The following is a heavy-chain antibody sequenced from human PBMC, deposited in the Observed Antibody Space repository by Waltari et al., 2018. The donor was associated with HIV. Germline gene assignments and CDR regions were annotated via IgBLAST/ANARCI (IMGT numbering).Heavy chain of an antibody. CDR1: GGSFSGYY. Sequence: QVQLQQWGAGLLKPSETLSLTCAVYGGSFSGYYWSWIRQPPGKGLEWIGEINHSGSTNYTPALKSRVTISVDTSKNQFSLKLSSVTAADTAVYYCARIGASGVTPVGPFYYYYYGMDVWGQGTTVTVSS. D-gene: IGHD3-10*01. CDR2: INHSGST. V-gene: IGHV4-34*01. CDR3: ARIGASGVTPVGPFYYYYYGMDV. J-gene: IGHJ6*02.